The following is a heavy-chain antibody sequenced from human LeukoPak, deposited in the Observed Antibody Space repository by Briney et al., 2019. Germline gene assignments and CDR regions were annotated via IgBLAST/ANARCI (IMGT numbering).Heavy chain of an antibody. D-gene: IGHD4-17*01. J-gene: IGHJ4*02. CDR3: ARTPPDYGIDY. Sequence: AAVKVSCKASGYTFISYDINWVRQATGQGLEWMGWMSPNSGNTGYAQKFQGRITMTKSTSISTAYMELSDLESEDTAVYYCARTPPDYGIDYWGQGTLVTVSS. V-gene: IGHV1-8*01. CDR1: GYTFISYD. CDR2: MSPNSGNT.